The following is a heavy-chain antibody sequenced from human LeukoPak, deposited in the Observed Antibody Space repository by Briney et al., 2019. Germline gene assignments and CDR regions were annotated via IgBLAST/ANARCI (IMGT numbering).Heavy chain of an antibody. J-gene: IGHJ3*02. CDR2: IYSDVNT. CDR1: GFTVSSNY. CDR3: ARKNDLFNAAFDI. D-gene: IGHD2/OR15-2a*01. Sequence: PGGSLRLSCAASGFTVSSNYMSWVRQAPGKGLEWVSIIYSDVNTNYADYVKRRFPISRDNSNNTLSLQMNSLRAEDTAVYYCARKNDLFNAAFDIWGQGTVVTVSS. V-gene: IGHV3-53*01.